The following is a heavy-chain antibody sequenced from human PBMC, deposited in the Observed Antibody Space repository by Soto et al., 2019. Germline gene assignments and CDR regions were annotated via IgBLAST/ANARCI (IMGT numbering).Heavy chain of an antibody. CDR2: IIPILEVA. Sequence: SVKVSCKASGGTFSTSTFTWVRQAPGQGLEWMGRIIPILEVADYAQEFQGRVTITADKSTSTAYMELSSLKSEGTAVYYCARFPPMGGVFGGYEAFDSWGQEPLAPAPS. CDR3: ARFPPMGGVFGGYEAFDS. V-gene: IGHV1-69*02. J-gene: IGHJ4*02. D-gene: IGHD5-12*01. CDR1: GGTFSTST.